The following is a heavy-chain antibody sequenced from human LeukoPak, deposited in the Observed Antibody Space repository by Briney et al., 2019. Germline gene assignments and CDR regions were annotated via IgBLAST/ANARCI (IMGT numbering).Heavy chain of an antibody. CDR3: ARDKGHAAAASLYYFDY. V-gene: IGHV1-69*04. Sequence: SVKVSCKASGGTFSSYAISWVRQAPGQGLEWMGRIIPILGIANYAQKFQGRVTITADKSTSTAYMELSSLRSEDTAVYYCARDKGHAAAASLYYFDYWGQGTPVTVSS. D-gene: IGHD6-13*01. CDR1: GGTFSSYA. J-gene: IGHJ4*02. CDR2: IIPILGIA.